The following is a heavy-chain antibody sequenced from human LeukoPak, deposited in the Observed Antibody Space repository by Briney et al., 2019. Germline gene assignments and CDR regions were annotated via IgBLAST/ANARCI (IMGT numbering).Heavy chain of an antibody. Sequence: ASVKVSCKASGYTFTSYGISWVRQAPGQGHEWMGWVSAYNGNTKYAQKLQGRVTMTTDTSTSTAYMELRSLRSDDTAVYYCARGVGYDFWSGYYSDYYYYGMDVWGQGTTVTVSS. CDR2: VSAYNGNT. J-gene: IGHJ6*02. CDR1: GYTFTSYG. D-gene: IGHD3-3*01. CDR3: ARGVGYDFWSGYYSDYYYYGMDV. V-gene: IGHV1-18*01.